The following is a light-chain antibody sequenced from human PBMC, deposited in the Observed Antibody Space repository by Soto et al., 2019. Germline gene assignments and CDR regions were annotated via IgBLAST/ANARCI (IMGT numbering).Light chain of an antibody. J-gene: IGLJ1*01. CDR2: EVS. Sequence: QSALTQPASVSGSPGQSITISCTGTSSDVGGYNYVSWYQQHPGKAPKLMIYEVSNRPTGVSIRFSGSKSGNTASLTISGLQDEDEADYYCSSYTSSSTLGVFGTGTKVTVL. CDR1: SSDVGGYNY. CDR3: SSYTSSSTLGV. V-gene: IGLV2-14*01.